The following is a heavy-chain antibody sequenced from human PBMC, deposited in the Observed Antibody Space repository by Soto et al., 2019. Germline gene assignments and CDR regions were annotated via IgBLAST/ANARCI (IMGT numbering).Heavy chain of an antibody. D-gene: IGHD2-15*01. V-gene: IGHV3-7*04. CDR2: IKQDESEK. J-gene: IGHJ4*02. CDR1: GFTFGTFW. Sequence: EVQLVESGGALVQPGGSLRLSCAASGFTFGTFWMSWVRQAPGGGLEWVANIKQDESEKYYVDSVKGRFTISRDNAKDSLYLQMNSLRAEDTAVYYCVRSAGYGGNPDFDYWGQGTLVTVSS. CDR3: VRSAGYGGNPDFDY.